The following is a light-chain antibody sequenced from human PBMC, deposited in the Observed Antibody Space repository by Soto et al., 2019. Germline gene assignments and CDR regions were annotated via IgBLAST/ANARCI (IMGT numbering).Light chain of an antibody. V-gene: IGLV1-47*02. Sequence: QSVLTQPPSASGTPGQRVTISCSGSSSNIGSNYVYWYQQLPGTAPKLLIYSNNQRPSGVPDRFSGSKSGTSASLAISGLRSEDEADYYCAAWDDSLSVHVVFGGGTKVPVL. CDR3: AAWDDSLSVHVV. J-gene: IGLJ2*01. CDR2: SNN. CDR1: SSNIGSNY.